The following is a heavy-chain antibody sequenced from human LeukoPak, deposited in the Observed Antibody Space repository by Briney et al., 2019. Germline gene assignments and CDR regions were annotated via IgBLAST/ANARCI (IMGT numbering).Heavy chain of an antibody. D-gene: IGHD4-23*01. V-gene: IGHV3-23*01. CDR3: AKDPFRVRYYHYMDV. J-gene: IGHJ6*03. CDR2: ISGSGGST. CDR1: GFTFSSYG. Sequence: PGGSLRLSCAASGFTFSSYGMSWVRQAPGKGLEWVSAISGSGGSTYYADSVKGRFTISRDNSKNTLYLQMNSLRAEDTAVYYCAKDPFRVRYYHYMDVWGKGTTVTISS.